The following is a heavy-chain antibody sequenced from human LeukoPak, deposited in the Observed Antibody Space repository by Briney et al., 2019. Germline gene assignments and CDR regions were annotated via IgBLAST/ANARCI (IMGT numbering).Heavy chain of an antibody. Sequence: GGSLRLSCAASGFTFSSYTMNWVRRAPGKGLEWVSSISSTSSYIYYADSVKGRFTISRDNAKNLLYLQMNSLRAEDTAVYYCAREGFPAAYGYWGQGTLVTVSS. CDR3: AREGFPAAYGY. CDR1: GFTFSSYT. CDR2: ISSTSSYI. V-gene: IGHV3-21*01. D-gene: IGHD3-10*01. J-gene: IGHJ4*02.